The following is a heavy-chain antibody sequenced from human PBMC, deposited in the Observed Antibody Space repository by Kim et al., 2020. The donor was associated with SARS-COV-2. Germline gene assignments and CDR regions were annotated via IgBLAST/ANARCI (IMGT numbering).Heavy chain of an antibody. CDR3: ANVRGGY. Sequence: GNGNKKYSQKFQGRVTITRDTSASTVYMELSSLTSEDTAVYYCANVRGGYWGQGTLVTVSS. J-gene: IGHJ4*02. CDR2: GNGNK. D-gene: IGHD3-16*01. V-gene: IGHV1-3*01.